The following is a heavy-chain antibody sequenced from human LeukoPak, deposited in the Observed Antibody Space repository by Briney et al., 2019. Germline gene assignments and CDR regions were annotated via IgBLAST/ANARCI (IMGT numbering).Heavy chain of an antibody. CDR1: GFTFSSYW. D-gene: IGHD3-10*01. V-gene: IGHV3-74*01. CDR2: INGDGSST. J-gene: IGHJ5*02. Sequence: GGSLRLSCAASGFTFSSYWMHWVRQAPGKGLVWVSRINGDGSSTSYADSVEGRFTISRDNAKNTLYLQMNSLRAEDTAVYYCAKEAVKYYGSGSYTPFDPWGQGTLVTVSS. CDR3: AKEAVKYYGSGSYTPFDP.